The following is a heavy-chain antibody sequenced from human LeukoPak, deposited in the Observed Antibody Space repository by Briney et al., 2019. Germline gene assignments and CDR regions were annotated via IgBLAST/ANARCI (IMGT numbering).Heavy chain of an antibody. V-gene: IGHV3-23*01. D-gene: IGHD3-9*01. CDR2: IAGSGGNT. CDR1: GFTICNYA. Sequence: GVSLRFSCAASGFTICNYAMSWVRQAPGKGLEWVSAIAGSGGNTYYADSGKGRFTISRDNSKNTVFLQMNSLRAEDTAVYYCAKWGDYDVLTGYYVSDYWGQGTLVTVSS. CDR3: AKWGDYDVLTGYYVSDY. J-gene: IGHJ4*02.